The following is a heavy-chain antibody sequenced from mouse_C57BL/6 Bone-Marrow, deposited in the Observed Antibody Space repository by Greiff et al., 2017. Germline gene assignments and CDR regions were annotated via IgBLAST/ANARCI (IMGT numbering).Heavy chain of an antibody. V-gene: IGHV1-76*01. CDR2: IYPGSGNT. CDR3: ARAEEYYYGFAY. CDR1: GYTFTDYY. Sequence: QVQLQQSGAELVRPGASVKLSCKASGYTFTDYYINWVKQRPGQGLEWIARIYPGSGNTYYNEKFNGKATLTAEKSSSTAYLQLSSLASEDSAVYFCARAEEYYYGFAYWGQGTLVTVSA. D-gene: IGHD1-1*01. J-gene: IGHJ3*01.